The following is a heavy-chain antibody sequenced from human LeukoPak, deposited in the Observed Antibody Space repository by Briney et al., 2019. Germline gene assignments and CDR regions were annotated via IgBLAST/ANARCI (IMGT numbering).Heavy chain of an antibody. V-gene: IGHV4-59*08. CDR2: IYYSGST. D-gene: IGHD5-12*01. Sequence: SETLSLTCTVSGGSISSYYWSWIRQPPGKGLEWIGYIYYSGSTNYNPSLKSRVTISVDTSKNQFSLKLSSVTAADTAVYYCARHVVATIPEFDYWGQGTLVTVSS. CDR3: ARHVVATIPEFDY. J-gene: IGHJ4*02. CDR1: GGSISSYY.